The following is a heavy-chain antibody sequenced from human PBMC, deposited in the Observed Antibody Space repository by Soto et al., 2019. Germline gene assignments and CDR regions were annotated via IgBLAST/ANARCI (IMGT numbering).Heavy chain of an antibody. Sequence: EVQLVESGGGLVQPGGSLRLSCAASGFTFSSYDMHWVRQATGKGLEWVSAMGTAGDTYYPGSVKVRFTISREKAKNSLYLQMNRLRAGDTAVYYCARVVKSSSGLDGNWYVDLWGRGTLVTVSS. J-gene: IGHJ2*01. CDR3: ARVVKSSSGLDGNWYVDL. V-gene: IGHV3-13*01. CDR1: GFTFSSYD. D-gene: IGHD6-19*01. CDR2: MGTAGDT.